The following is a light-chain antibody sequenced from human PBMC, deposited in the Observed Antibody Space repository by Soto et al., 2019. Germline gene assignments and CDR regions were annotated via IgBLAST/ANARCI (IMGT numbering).Light chain of an antibody. V-gene: IGLV1-47*01. CDR2: NNG. Sequence: QSVLTQPPSVSATPGQRVTISCSGSSSNVGSHYVYWYQQLSGTAPKLLIYNNGQRPSGVPDRFSDSKSGTSASLAISGLRSEDEADYYCAVWDGSLGERLFGGGNKVTVL. CDR3: AVWDGSLGERL. CDR1: SSNVGSHY. J-gene: IGLJ3*02.